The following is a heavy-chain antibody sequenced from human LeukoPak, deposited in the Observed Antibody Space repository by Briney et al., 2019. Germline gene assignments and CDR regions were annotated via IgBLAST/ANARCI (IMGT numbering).Heavy chain of an antibody. CDR1: GGSISSYY. Sequence: SETLSLTCIVSGGSISSYYWSWIRQPPGKGLEWIGYIYYSGSTNYNPSLKSRVTISVDTSKKQFSLKLSSVTAADMALYYCAKTRSIDEEYFDSWGQGTLVTVSS. V-gene: IGHV4-59*01. CDR2: IYYSGST. CDR3: AKTRSIDEEYFDS. J-gene: IGHJ4*02. D-gene: IGHD1-7*01.